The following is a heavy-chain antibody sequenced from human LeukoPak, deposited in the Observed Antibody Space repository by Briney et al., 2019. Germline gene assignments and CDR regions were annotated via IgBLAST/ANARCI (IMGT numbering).Heavy chain of an antibody. Sequence: GGSLRLSCAASGFTFSSYAMSWVRQAPGKGLECVSAISGSGGSTYYADSVKGRFTISRDNSKNTLYLQMNSLRAEDTAVYYCAKGLITIFGVVPFWFDPWGQGTLVTVSS. D-gene: IGHD3-3*01. CDR1: GFTFSSYA. CDR3: AKGLITIFGVVPFWFDP. CDR2: ISGSGGST. V-gene: IGHV3-23*01. J-gene: IGHJ5*02.